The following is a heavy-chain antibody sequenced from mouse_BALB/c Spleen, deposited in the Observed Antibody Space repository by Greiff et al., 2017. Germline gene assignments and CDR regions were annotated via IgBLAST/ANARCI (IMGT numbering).Heavy chain of an antibody. V-gene: IGHV1-69*02. CDR3: TRSGGYAMDY. D-gene: IGHD1-1*02. J-gene: IGHJ4*01. CDR1: GYTFTSYW. Sequence: QVHVKQPGAELVRPGASVKLSCRASGYTFTSYWINWVKQRPGQGLEWIGNIYPSDSYTNYNQKFKDKATLTVDKSSSTAYMQLSSPTSEDSAVYYCTRSGGYAMDYWGQGTSVTVSS. CDR2: IYPSDSYT.